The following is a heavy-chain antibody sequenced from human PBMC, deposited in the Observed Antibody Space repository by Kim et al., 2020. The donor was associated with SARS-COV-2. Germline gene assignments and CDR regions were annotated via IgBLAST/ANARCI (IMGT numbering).Heavy chain of an antibody. CDR1: GFTVSSNY. J-gene: IGHJ5*01. V-gene: IGHV3-66*01. Sequence: GGSLRLSCAASGFTVSSNYMSWVRQAPGKGLEWVSVIYSGGSTYYADSVKGRFPISRANSTNPLYLHMNSLIAEDTAVFYFSRNLVSSRCGIFSLLDS. D-gene: IGHD2-21*01. CDR2: IYSGGST. CDR3: SRNLVSSRCGIFSLLDS.